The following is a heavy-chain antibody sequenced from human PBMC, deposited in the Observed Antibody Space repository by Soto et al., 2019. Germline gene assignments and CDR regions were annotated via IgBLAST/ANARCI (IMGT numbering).Heavy chain of an antibody. V-gene: IGHV2-5*02. D-gene: IGHD2-21*02. CDR1: GFSLTSSGVG. Sequence: QITLKESGPTLVKPTQALTLTCTFSGFSLTSSGVGVGWFRQPPGKALEWLAIAYWDDDQRYSPSLKTRLAITNDTSKIQVVLTKTNMDPVDTGTYYCAHSLRKMTRFLDYWGQGSLVTVPS. J-gene: IGHJ4*02. CDR2: AYWDDDQ. CDR3: AHSLRKMTRFLDY.